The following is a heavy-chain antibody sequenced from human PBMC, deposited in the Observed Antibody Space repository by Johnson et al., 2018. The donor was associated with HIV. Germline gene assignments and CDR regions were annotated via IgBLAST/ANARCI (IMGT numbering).Heavy chain of an antibody. CDR2: IYSGGST. D-gene: IGHD2-15*01. V-gene: IGHV3-66*01. CDR1: GFTVSSNY. J-gene: IGHJ3*02. CDR3: AREAYCSGGSCYDAFDI. Sequence: VQLVESGGGLVQPGGSLRLSCAASGFTVSSNYMSWVRQAPGKGLEWVSVIYSGGSTYYADSVKGRFTISRDNSKNTLYLQMNSLRAEDTAVYYCAREAYCSGGSCYDAFDICGQGTMVSVSS.